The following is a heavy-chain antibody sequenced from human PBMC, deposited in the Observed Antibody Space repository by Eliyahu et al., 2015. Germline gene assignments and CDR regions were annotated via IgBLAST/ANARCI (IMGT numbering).Heavy chain of an antibody. CDR3: AREGNYRVGNFDY. J-gene: IGHJ4*02. CDR1: GXXFSSYA. D-gene: IGHD1-7*01. CDR2: ISYDGSNK. Sequence: QVQLVESGGGVVQPGRSLRLSCXASGXXFSSYAMHWVRQAPGKGLEWXAVISYDGSNKYYADSVKGRFTISRDNSKNTLYLQMNSLRAEDTAVYYCAREGNYRVGNFDYWGQGTLVTVSS. V-gene: IGHV3-30-3*01.